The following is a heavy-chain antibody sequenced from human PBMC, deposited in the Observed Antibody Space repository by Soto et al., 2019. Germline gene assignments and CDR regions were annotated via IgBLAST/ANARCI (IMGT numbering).Heavy chain of an antibody. CDR3: AVGNSSSWFRRYNWFDP. J-gene: IGHJ5*02. V-gene: IGHV1-69*13. CDR2: IIPIFGTA. Sequence: GASVKVSCKASGYTFTGYYMHWVRQATGQGLEWMGGIIPIFGTANYAQKFQGRVTITADESTSTAYMELSSLRSEDTAVYYCAVGNSSSWFRRYNWFDPWGQGTLVTVSS. CDR1: GYTFTGYY. D-gene: IGHD6-13*01.